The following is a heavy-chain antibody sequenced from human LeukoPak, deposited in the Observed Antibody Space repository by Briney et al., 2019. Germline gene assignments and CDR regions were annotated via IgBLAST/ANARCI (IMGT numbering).Heavy chain of an antibody. Sequence: GESLRLSCAASGFTFSSYWMHWVRQAPGKGLVWVSGIKSDGTITHYADSVKGRYTISRDNAKNTLYVQINSLRAEDTAVYYCGNGLIWTGGKDYWGGEALVTVS. CDR1: GFTFSSYW. CDR3: GNGLIWTGGKDY. J-gene: IGHJ4*02. D-gene: IGHD3/OR15-3a*01. V-gene: IGHV3-74*01. CDR2: IKSDGTIT.